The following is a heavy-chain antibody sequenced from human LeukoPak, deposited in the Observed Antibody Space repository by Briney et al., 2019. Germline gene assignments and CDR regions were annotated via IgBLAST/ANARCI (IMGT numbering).Heavy chain of an antibody. Sequence: TSVKVSCKASGFTFTSSALQWVRQDRGQRLEWLGWIVVGSGNTNYAQKFQERVTITRDMSASTAYMELSSLRSEDTAVYYCATEDSNHSGYDPWGQGTLVTVSS. J-gene: IGHJ5*02. CDR2: IVVGSGNT. V-gene: IGHV1-58*01. CDR3: ATEDSNHSGYDP. CDR1: GFTFTSSA. D-gene: IGHD5-12*01.